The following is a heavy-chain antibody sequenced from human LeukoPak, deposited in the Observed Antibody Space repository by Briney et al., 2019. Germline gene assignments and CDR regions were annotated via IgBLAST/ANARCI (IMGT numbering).Heavy chain of an antibody. CDR2: INPNSGGT. Sequence: GASVEVSCKASGYTFTGYYMHWVRQAPGQGLEWMGWINPNSGGTNYAQKFQGRVTMTRDTSISTAYMELSRLRSDDTAVYYCARARVPYQLPPHPWGQGTLVTVSS. V-gene: IGHV1-2*02. D-gene: IGHD2-2*01. CDR1: GYTFTGYY. J-gene: IGHJ5*02. CDR3: ARARVPYQLPPHP.